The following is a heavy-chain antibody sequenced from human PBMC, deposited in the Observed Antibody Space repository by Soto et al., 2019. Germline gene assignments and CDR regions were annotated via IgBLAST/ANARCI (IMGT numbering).Heavy chain of an antibody. CDR3: ARDNYYDSSGYYLGGLYY. Sequence: ASVKVSCKASGGTFSSYAISWVRQAPGQGLEWMGGIIPIFGTANYAQKFQGRVTITADESTSTAYMELSSLRSEDTAVYYCARDNYYDSSGYYLGGLYYWGQGTLVTGSS. CDR1: GGTFSSYA. V-gene: IGHV1-69*13. D-gene: IGHD3-22*01. CDR2: IIPIFGTA. J-gene: IGHJ4*02.